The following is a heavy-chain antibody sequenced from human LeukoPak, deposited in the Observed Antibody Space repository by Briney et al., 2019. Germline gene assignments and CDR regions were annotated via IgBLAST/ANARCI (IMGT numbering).Heavy chain of an antibody. CDR1: GGSISSYY. V-gene: IGHV4-59*01. Sequence: MASETLSLTCTVSGGSISSYYWRWIRQPPGKGLEWIGYIYYSVSTNYNPSLKSRVTISVDTSKNQFSLKLSSVTAADTAVYYCARSYSSSWYYEADYWGQGTLVTVSS. CDR2: IYYSVST. CDR3: ARSYSSSWYYEADY. D-gene: IGHD6-13*01. J-gene: IGHJ4*02.